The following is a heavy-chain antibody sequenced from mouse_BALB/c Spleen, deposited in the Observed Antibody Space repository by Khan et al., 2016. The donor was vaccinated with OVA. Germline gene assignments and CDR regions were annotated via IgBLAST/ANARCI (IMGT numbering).Heavy chain of an antibody. CDR2: ISYSGST. CDR3: ARTARIKY. V-gene: IGHV3-2*02. J-gene: IGHJ2*01. Sequence: EVQLQESGPGLVKPSQSLSLTCTVTGYSITSGYGWNWIRQFPGNKLELMGYISYSGSTNYNPSLTSRISITRNTSKNQFFLQLNSVTTEDTATYYCARTARIKYWGQGTTLTVSS. CDR1: GYSITSGYG. D-gene: IGHD1-2*01.